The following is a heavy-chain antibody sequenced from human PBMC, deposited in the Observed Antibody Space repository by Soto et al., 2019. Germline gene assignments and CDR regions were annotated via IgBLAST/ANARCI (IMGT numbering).Heavy chain of an antibody. CDR2: INHSGST. CDR3: ATETGTTYLEYFQH. D-gene: IGHD1-7*01. J-gene: IGHJ1*01. CDR1: GGSFSGYY. Sequence: SETLSLTCAVYGGSFSGYYWSWIRQPPGKGLEWNGEINHSGSTNYNPSLKSRVTISVDTSKNQFSLKLSSVTAADTAVYYCATETGTTYLEYFQHWGQGTLVTVSS. V-gene: IGHV4-34*01.